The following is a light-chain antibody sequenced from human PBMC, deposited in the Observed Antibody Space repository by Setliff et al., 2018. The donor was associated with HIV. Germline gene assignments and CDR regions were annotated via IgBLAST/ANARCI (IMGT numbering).Light chain of an antibody. Sequence: QSVLTQPASVSGSPGQSITISCTGTSRDVGGYNFVSWYQQHPGKAPKLMISDVSKRPSGVSHRFSGSKSGNTASLTISGHQTEDEADYYCCSYTTSLTYVFGTGTKVTVL. CDR1: SRDVGGYNF. V-gene: IGLV2-14*03. J-gene: IGLJ1*01. CDR3: CSYTTSLTYV. CDR2: DVS.